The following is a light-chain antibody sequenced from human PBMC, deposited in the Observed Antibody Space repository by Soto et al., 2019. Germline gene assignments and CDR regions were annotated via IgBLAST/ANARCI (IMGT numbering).Light chain of an antibody. J-gene: IGKJ1*01. V-gene: IGKV3-11*01. CDR2: DAS. Sequence: EIVLTQSPATLSLSPGERATLSCRASQSVSSYLAWYQQKPGQAPRLLIYDASNRATGIPARFSGSGSGTDFTLTLSSLQPDDFATYYCQHYNSYSEAFGQGTKVDI. CDR3: QHYNSYSEA. CDR1: QSVSSY.